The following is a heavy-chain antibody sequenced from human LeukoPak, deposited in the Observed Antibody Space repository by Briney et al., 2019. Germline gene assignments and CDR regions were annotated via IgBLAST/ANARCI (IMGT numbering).Heavy chain of an antibody. J-gene: IGHJ6*02. V-gene: IGHV1-2*02. D-gene: IGHD2-2*01. CDR3: TRDHCTSVNCYEYNYYGMDV. Sequence: GASVKVSCKSSGYTFTTYYIHWVRRAPGQGLEWMGWINPNNGVTESAQKFQGRATMTRDTSTSTAYMELSRLRSDDTAVYYCTRDHCTSVNCYEYNYYGMDVWGQGTTVTVSS. CDR2: INPNNGVT. CDR1: GYTFTTYY.